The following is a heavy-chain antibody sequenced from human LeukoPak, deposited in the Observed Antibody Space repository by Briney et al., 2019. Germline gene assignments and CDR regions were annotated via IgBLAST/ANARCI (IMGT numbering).Heavy chain of an antibody. D-gene: IGHD6-13*01. CDR2: FDPEDGET. V-gene: IGHV1-24*01. Sequence: ASVKVSCKVSGYTLTELSMHWVRQAPGKGLEWMGGFDPEDGETIYAQKFQGRVTMTEDTSTDTAYMELSSLRSEDTAVYYCATFGRYSSSWYDFDYWGQGTLVTVSS. CDR1: GYTLTELS. CDR3: ATFGRYSSSWYDFDY. J-gene: IGHJ4*02.